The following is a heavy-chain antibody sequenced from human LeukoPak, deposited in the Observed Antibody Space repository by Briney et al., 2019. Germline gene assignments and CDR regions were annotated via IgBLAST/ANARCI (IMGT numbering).Heavy chain of an antibody. CDR1: GFTFSIYW. CDR3: AKGINHYDFWSGHLTFDY. J-gene: IGHJ4*02. Sequence: PGGSLRLPCAASGFTFSIYWMSWVRQAPGKGLEWVSAISGSGGSTYYADSVKGRFTISRDNSKNTLYLQMNSLRAEDTAVYYCAKGINHYDFWSGHLTFDYWGQGTLVTVSS. D-gene: IGHD3-3*01. CDR2: ISGSGGST. V-gene: IGHV3-23*01.